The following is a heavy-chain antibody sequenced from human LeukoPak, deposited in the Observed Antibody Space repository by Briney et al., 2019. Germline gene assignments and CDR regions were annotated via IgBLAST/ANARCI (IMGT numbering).Heavy chain of an antibody. CDR1: GFTFSSYA. V-gene: IGHV3-23*01. CDR2: ISGSGDTT. J-gene: IGHJ1*01. CDR3: AKDQGYYGSGSYKEYFQH. D-gene: IGHD3-10*01. Sequence: GSLRLSCAASGFTFSSYAMTWVRQAPGKGLEWVSAISGSGDTTYYADSVKGRFTTSRDNSKNTLYLRMNSLRADDAAVYYCAKDQGYYGSGSYKEYFQHWGRGTLVTVSS.